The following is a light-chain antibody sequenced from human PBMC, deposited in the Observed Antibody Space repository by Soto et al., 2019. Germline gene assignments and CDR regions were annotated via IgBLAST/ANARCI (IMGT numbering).Light chain of an antibody. V-gene: IGKV3-15*01. CDR3: QQYNNWPLT. Sequence: EIVMTQSPATLYVSPGERATLSCRASQSVSSNLAWYQQKPGQAPRLLIYGASTRATGIPARFSGSGSGTEFTLTISSLQSEDFAVYYCQQYNNWPLTFGPGTKVDNK. CDR2: GAS. J-gene: IGKJ3*01. CDR1: QSVSSN.